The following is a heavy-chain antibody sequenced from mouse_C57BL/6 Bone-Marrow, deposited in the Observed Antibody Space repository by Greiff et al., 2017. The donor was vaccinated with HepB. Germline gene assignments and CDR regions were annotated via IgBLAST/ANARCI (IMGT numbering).Heavy chain of an antibody. Sequence: VQLQQPGTELVKPGASVKLSCKASGYTFTSYWMHWVKQRPGQGLEWIGNINPSNGGTNYNEKFKSKATLTVDKSSSTAYMQLSSLTSEDSAVYYCARKACGYYWYFEVWGTGTTVTVSS. D-gene: IGHD2-2*01. CDR2: INPSNGGT. CDR3: ARKACGYYWYFEV. J-gene: IGHJ1*03. V-gene: IGHV1-53*01. CDR1: GYTFTSYW.